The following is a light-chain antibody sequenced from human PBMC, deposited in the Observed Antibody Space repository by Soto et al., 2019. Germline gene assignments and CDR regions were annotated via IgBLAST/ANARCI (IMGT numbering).Light chain of an antibody. Sequence: HSVLTQPASVSGSPVQSIAISCTGSSSDVGGYNYVSWYQQHPGKAPQLIIYEVTNRPSGVSNRFSGSKSGNTASLTISGLQAEDEADYYCSSYTSSSTRVFGTGTKVTVL. CDR3: SSYTSSSTRV. V-gene: IGLV2-14*01. J-gene: IGLJ1*01. CDR1: SSDVGGYNY. CDR2: EVT.